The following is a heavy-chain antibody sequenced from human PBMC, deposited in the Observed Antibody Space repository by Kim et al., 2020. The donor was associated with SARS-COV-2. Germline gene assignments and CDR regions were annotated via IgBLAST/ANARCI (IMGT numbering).Heavy chain of an antibody. CDR2: IFSSGRT. Sequence: GGSLRLSCAGSGFTFDEYAMHWVRHAPGKGLEWVSGIFSSGRTGYADSMKGRVTISRDNAKNLLYLQINSLTLEDPAFYYCIKDIVAGGADSWGPGTPVT. CDR3: IKDIVAGGADS. V-gene: IGHV3-9*01. D-gene: IGHD3-16*01. CDR1: GFTFDEYA. J-gene: IGHJ4*02.